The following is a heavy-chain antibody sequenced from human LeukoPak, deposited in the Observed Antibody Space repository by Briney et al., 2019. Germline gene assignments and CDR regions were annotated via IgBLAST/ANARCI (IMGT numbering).Heavy chain of an antibody. CDR3: TRINRPTTVYAFDI. CDR1: GFTFSSSG. Sequence: GGSLRLSCAASGFTFSSSGISWVRQAPGKGLAWVSGISDSGGSTYYADSVKGRFTISRDNSKNTLYLQMNSLRAEDTAVYYCTRINRPTTVYAFDIWGQGTMVTVSS. J-gene: IGHJ3*02. D-gene: IGHD4-17*01. CDR2: ISDSGGST. V-gene: IGHV3-23*01.